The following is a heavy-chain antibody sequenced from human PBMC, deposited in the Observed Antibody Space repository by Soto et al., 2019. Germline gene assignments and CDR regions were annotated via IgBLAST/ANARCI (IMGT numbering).Heavy chain of an antibody. J-gene: IGHJ6*02. CDR3: ASSTILGVVKDHGMGV. CDR2: INAGNGNT. Sequence: VKGSCKGSGYTYTSYTMDWVRKAPGQRLEWMGWINAGNGNTKYSQKFQGRVTITRDTSASTAYMELSSLRSDDTAVYYCASSTILGVVKDHGMGVWGQGITGTVSS. CDR1: GYTYTSYT. D-gene: IGHD3-3*01. V-gene: IGHV1-3*01.